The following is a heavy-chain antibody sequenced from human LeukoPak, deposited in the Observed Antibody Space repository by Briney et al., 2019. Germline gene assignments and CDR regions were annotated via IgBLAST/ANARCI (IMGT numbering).Heavy chain of an antibody. CDR2: ISGAGGVT. CDR1: GFTFNSYA. J-gene: IGHJ4*02. CDR3: ARARLGYCSSTSCPADY. D-gene: IGHD2-2*01. V-gene: IGHV3-23*01. Sequence: PGGSLRLSCAASGFTFNSYAMNWVRQAPGKGLGWVSGISGAGGVTYDADSVKGRFTISRDNSKNTLYLQMNSLRAEDTAVYYCARARLGYCSSTSCPADYWGQGTLVTVSS.